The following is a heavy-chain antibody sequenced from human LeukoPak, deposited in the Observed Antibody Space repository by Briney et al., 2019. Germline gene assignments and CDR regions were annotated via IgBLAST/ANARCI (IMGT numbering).Heavy chain of an antibody. CDR2: ISDSGRTI. CDR1: GFTFSVHE. J-gene: IGHJ4*02. V-gene: IGHV3-48*03. D-gene: IGHD6-6*01. CDR3: ARGSHYFDF. Sequence: GGSLRLSCAASGFTFSVHEMNWVRQAPGKGLEWLSYISDSGRTIYYADSVDGQFTISRDNAKNSLFLQMNSLRVEDTAVYFCARGSHYFDFWGQGTPVTVSS.